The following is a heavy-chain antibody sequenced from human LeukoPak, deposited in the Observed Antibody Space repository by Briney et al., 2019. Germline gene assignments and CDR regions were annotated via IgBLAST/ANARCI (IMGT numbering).Heavy chain of an antibody. J-gene: IGHJ6*02. CDR3: ARVPGDYGMDV. CDR1: GGSISSYY. V-gene: IGHV4-59*08. Sequence: PSETLSLTCTVSGGSISSYYWSWIRQPPGKGLEWIGYIYYSGSTNYNPSLKSRVTISVDTSKNQFSLKPSSVTAADTAVYYCARVPGDYGMDVWGQGTTVTVSS. CDR2: IYYSGST.